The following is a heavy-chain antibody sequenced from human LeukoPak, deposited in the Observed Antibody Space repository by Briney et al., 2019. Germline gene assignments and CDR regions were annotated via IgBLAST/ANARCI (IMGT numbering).Heavy chain of an antibody. CDR2: IGIAGGT. D-gene: IGHD6-13*01. CDR1: GFTFSSYD. CDR3: ARAEYGNNWFVFDD. V-gene: IGHV3-13*04. J-gene: IGHJ4*02. Sequence: PGGSLRLSCAASGFTFSSYDIHWVRQATGKGLEWVSGIGIAGGTFYPAPVKGRFTISRENAKNSCYLQMNSLRADDTAVYYCARAEYGNNWFVFDDWGQGTLVTVSS.